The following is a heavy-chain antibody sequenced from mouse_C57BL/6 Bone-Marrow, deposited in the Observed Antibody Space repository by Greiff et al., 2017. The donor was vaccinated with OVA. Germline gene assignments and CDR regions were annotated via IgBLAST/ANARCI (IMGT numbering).Heavy chain of an antibody. Sequence: VQLQQPGAELVKPGASVKLSCKASGYTFTSYWMHWVKQRPGQGLEWIGMIHPNSGSTNYNEKFTSKATLTVDKSSSTAYMQLSSLTSEDSAVYYCARGGYDPDYWGKGTTLTVSS. V-gene: IGHV1-64*01. CDR1: GYTFTSYW. D-gene: IGHD2-10*02. CDR3: ARGGYDPDY. CDR2: IHPNSGST. J-gene: IGHJ2*01.